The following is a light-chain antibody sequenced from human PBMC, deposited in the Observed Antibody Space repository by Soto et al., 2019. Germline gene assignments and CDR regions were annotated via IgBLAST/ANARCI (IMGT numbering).Light chain of an antibody. J-gene: IGLJ1*01. V-gene: IGLV2-14*01. CDR2: GVS. CDR1: RSDIGSYNY. CDR3: ISYTGSSTSYV. Sequence: QSVLTQPASVSGSPGQSITISCSGTRSDIGSYNYVAWYQQFPGKTPKILIYGVSNRPSGVSSRFSGSKSGNTASLTISGLQAEDEADHYCISYTGSSTSYVFGSGTRSPS.